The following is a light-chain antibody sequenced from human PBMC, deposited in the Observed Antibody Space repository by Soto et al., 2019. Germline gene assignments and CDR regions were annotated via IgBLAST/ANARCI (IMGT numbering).Light chain of an antibody. CDR2: AAS. J-gene: IGKJ1*01. V-gene: IGKV3-20*01. Sequence: EIVLTQSPGTLSLSPGERATLSCRASQSVSSSYLACYQQKPVQAPRLLIYAASSRATGIPDRFSGSGSGTDFTLTISRLEPEDFALYYCQQYGSSLWTFGQGTKVEIK. CDR1: QSVSSSY. CDR3: QQYGSSLWT.